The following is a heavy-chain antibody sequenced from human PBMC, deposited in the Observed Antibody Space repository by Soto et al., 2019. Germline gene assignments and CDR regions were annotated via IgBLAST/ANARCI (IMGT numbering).Heavy chain of an antibody. CDR2: ISAHSGNT. J-gene: IGHJ4*02. CDR1: GYAFTTYG. V-gene: IGHV1-18*01. Sequence: QVHLVQSGAEVKKPGASVKVSCKGSGYAFTTYGITWVRQAPGQGLEWMRWISAHSGNTNYAQKLQGGVTVTRDTSTSTAYMELRSLRSDDTAVYYCARGRYGDYWGQGALVTVSS. D-gene: IGHD1-1*01. CDR3: ARGRYGDY.